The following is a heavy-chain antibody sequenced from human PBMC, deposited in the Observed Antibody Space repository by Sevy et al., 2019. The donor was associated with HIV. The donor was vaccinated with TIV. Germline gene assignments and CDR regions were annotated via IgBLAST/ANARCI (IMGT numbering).Heavy chain of an antibody. D-gene: IGHD3-16*02. CDR3: ARALADWGSFHYSS. J-gene: IGHJ4*02. Sequence: GGPLRLSCAASGFTFATYWMTWVRQAPGKGLEWVAYIKQDGTDKYYVDSVRGRFAISRDNAKNSLYLHMSGLRAEDTAVYYCARALADWGSFHYSSWGRGTLVTVSS. V-gene: IGHV3-7*01. CDR1: GFTFATYW. CDR2: IKQDGTDK.